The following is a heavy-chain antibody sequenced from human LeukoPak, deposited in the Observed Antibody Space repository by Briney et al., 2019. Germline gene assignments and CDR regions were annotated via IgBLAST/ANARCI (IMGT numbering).Heavy chain of an antibody. V-gene: IGHV1-46*01. CDR3: ASSYSGYDAFDY. Sequence: GCSVPVSCKASGYTFTSYYMHWVRQAPGQGLEWMGIINPSGGSTSYAQKFQGRVTMTRDTSTSTVYMELSSLRSEDTAVYYCASSYSGYDAFDYWGQGTLVTVS. CDR1: GYTFTSYY. D-gene: IGHD5-12*01. CDR2: INPSGGST. J-gene: IGHJ4*02.